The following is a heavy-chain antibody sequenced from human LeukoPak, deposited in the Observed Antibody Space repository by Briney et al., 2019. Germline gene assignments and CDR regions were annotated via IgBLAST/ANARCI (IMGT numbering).Heavy chain of an antibody. CDR3: ARSYGDATLDY. Sequence: GGSLRLSCAASGFPFSSYVMHWGRQAPGKGLEWVAIIRSDGSDKYYADSVKGRFTISRDNSKNTLYLQLNSLRAEDTAVYYCARSYGDATLDYWGQGTLVTVSS. CDR1: GFPFSSYV. D-gene: IGHD4-17*01. CDR2: IRSDGSDK. J-gene: IGHJ4*02. V-gene: IGHV3-33*01.